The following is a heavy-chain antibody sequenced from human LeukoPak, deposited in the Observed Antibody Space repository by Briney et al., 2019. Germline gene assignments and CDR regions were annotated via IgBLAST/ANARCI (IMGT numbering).Heavy chain of an antibody. V-gene: IGHV4-4*07. Sequence: SETLSLTCTVSGGSISSYYWSWIRQPAGKGLEWIGRIYTSGSTNYNPSLKSRVTMSVDTSKNQFSLKLSSVTAADTAVYYCARAGYYGSGSYWFHFDYWGQGTLVTVSP. CDR1: GGSISSYY. D-gene: IGHD3-10*01. CDR3: ARAGYYGSGSYWFHFDY. CDR2: IYTSGST. J-gene: IGHJ4*02.